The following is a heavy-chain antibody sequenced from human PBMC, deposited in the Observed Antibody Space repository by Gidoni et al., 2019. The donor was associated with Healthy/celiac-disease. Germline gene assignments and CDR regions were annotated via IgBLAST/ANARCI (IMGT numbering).Heavy chain of an antibody. J-gene: IGHJ4*02. V-gene: IGHV4-34*01. CDR1: GGSFSGYY. Sequence: QVQLQQWGAGLLKPSETLSLTCAVYGGSFSGYYWSWIRQPPGKGLEWIGEINHSGSTISVDTSKNQFSLKLSSVTAADTAVYYCARRSYDYIWGSYRYNFDYWGQGTLVTVSS. D-gene: IGHD3-16*02. CDR3: ARRSYDYIWGSYRYNFDY. CDR2: INHSGS.